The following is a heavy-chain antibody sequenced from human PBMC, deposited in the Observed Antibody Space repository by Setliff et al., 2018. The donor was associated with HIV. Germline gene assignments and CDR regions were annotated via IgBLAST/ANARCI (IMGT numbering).Heavy chain of an antibody. V-gene: IGHV3-7*03. CDR1: GFMFSSYW. J-gene: IGHJ6*01. D-gene: IGHD3-22*01. Sequence: GGSLRLSCAVSGFMFSSYWMSWVRQGRGKGLEWVANIKQDGSEKYYADSVKGRFTISRDFSKDVLYLEMNSVKFEDTAVYYCVRDGSSGYWETYYFMDVWGQGTTVTVSS. CDR2: IKQDGSEK. CDR3: VRDGSSGYWETYYFMDV.